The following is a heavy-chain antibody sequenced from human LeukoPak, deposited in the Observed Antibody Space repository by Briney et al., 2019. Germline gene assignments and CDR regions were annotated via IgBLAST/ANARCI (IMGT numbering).Heavy chain of an antibody. CDR3: ARDPRSKYSSGWSTA. V-gene: IGHV3-53*01. D-gene: IGHD6-19*01. J-gene: IGHJ5*02. CDR1: GFTVDSNY. Sequence: AGGSLRLSCAASGFTVDSNYLSWVRQAPGKGLEWVSTIYTGGNTYYAASVKGRFTISRDFSKNTVFLHMNSLRAEDTAMYYCARDPRSKYSSGWSTAWGQGTLVTVSS. CDR2: IYTGGNT.